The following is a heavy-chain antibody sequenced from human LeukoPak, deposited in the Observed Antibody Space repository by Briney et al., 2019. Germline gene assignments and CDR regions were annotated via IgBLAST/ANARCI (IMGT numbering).Heavy chain of an antibody. D-gene: IGHD2-15*01. CDR2: INHSGST. Sequence: SETLSLTCAVYGGSFSGYYWSWIRQPPGKGLEWIGEINHSGSTNYNPSLKSRVTISVDTSKNQFSLKLSSVTAADTAVYYCAQMGSRGIFDYWGQGTLVTVSS. J-gene: IGHJ4*02. V-gene: IGHV4-34*01. CDR3: AQMGSRGIFDY. CDR1: GGSFSGYY.